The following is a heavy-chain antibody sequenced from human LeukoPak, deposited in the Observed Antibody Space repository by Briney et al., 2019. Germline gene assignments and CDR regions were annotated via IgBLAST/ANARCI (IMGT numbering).Heavy chain of an antibody. J-gene: IGHJ5*02. V-gene: IGHV4-39*01. D-gene: IGHD3-22*01. CDR3: VKVYYDSSGPAFDP. Sequence: PSETLSLTCTVPGGSISSSSYYWGWIRQPPGQGLEWIGSIYYSGSTYYNPSLKSRVTISVDTSKNQFSLKLSSVTAADTAVYYCVKVYYDSSGPAFDPWGQGTLVTVSS. CDR2: IYYSGST. CDR1: GGSISSSSYY.